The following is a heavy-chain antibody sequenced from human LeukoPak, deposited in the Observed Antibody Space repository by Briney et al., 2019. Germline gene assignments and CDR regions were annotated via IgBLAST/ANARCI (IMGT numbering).Heavy chain of an antibody. D-gene: IGHD6-13*01. V-gene: IGHV3-23*01. Sequence: GGSLRLSCAASGFIFSSYSMSWVRQAPGKGLEWVSVITGSGGNTYYADSVKGRFTISRDNSKNTLYLQMNSLRAEDTAVYYCAKEEGGIAAAGKTPIDYWGQGTLVTVSS. CDR1: GFIFSSYS. CDR3: AKEEGGIAAAGKTPIDY. CDR2: ITGSGGNT. J-gene: IGHJ4*02.